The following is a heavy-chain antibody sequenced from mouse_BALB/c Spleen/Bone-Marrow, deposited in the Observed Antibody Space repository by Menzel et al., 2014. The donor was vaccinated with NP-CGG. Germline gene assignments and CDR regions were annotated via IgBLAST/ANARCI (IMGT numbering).Heavy chain of an antibody. CDR1: GFTFSSFG. Sequence: EVKVVESGGGLVQPGGSRKLSCAASGFTFSSFGMHWVRQAPEKGLEWVAYISSGSSTIYYADTVKGRFTIPRDNPKNTLFLQMTSLRSEDTAMYYCARGRPIYYGNLYAMDYWGQGTSVTVSS. J-gene: IGHJ4*01. CDR2: ISSGSSTI. D-gene: IGHD2-1*01. CDR3: ARGRPIYYGNLYAMDY. V-gene: IGHV5-17*02.